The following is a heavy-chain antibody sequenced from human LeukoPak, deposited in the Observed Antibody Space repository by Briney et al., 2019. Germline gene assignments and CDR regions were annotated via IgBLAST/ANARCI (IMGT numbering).Heavy chain of an antibody. V-gene: IGHV4-59*01. CDR3: ARGVYGAYFDY. CDR1: GGSISGYY. J-gene: IGHJ4*02. D-gene: IGHD4-17*01. CDR2: ISDNEYT. Sequence: SETLSLTCTVSGGSISGYYWSWIRQPPGKGLQWIAYISDNEYTEYNPSFKSRVTISLDASKSQFSLKLTSVTAADTAVYYCARGVYGAYFDYWGQGTLVTVSS.